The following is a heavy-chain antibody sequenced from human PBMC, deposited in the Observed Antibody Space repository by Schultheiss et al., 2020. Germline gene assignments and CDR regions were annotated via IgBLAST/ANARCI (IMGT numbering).Heavy chain of an antibody. D-gene: IGHD2-15*01. J-gene: IGHJ4*02. V-gene: IGHV4-34*01. Sequence: SQTLSLTCAVYGGSFSGYYWSWIRQPPGKGLEWIGEINHSGSTNYNPSLKSRVTISVDTSKNQFSLKLSSVTAADTAVYYCARRRYCSGGSCSAHFDYWGQGTLVTGYS. CDR1: GGSFSGYY. CDR3: ARRRYCSGGSCSAHFDY. CDR2: INHSGST.